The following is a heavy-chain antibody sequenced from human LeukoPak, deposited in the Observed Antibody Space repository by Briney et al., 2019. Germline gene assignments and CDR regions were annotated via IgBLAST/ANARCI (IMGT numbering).Heavy chain of an antibody. CDR2: IIPIFGTA. J-gene: IGHJ6*03. CDR1: GGTFSSYA. D-gene: IGHD2-2*01. CDR3: ALGVCSSTSCSGGYYYYMDV. Sequence: GASVKVSCKAYGGTFSSYAISWVRQAPGQGLEWMGGIIPIFGTANYAQKFQGRVTITADESTSTAYMELSSLRSEDTAVYYCALGVCSSTSCSGGYYYYMDVWGKGTTVTVSS. V-gene: IGHV1-69*13.